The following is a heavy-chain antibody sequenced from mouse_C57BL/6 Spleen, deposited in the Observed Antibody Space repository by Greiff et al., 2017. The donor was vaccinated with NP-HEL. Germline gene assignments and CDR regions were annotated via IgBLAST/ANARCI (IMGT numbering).Heavy chain of an antibody. D-gene: IGHD2-4*01. CDR3: AYYEYDGGFAY. J-gene: IGHJ3*01. Sequence: QVQLQQSGPELVKPGASVKISCKASGYAFSSSWMNWVKQRPGKGLEWIGRIYPGDGDTNYNGKFKGKATLTADKSSSTAYMQLSSLTSEDSAVYFCAYYEYDGGFAYWGQGTLVTVSA. CDR2: IYPGDGDT. CDR1: GYAFSSSW. V-gene: IGHV1-82*01.